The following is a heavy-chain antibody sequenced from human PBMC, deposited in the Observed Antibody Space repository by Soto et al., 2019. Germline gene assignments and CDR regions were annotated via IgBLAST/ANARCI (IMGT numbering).Heavy chain of an antibody. Sequence: ASVKVSCKASGYTFTSYGTSWVRQAPGQGLEWMGWISAYNGNTNYAQKLQGRVTMTTDTSTSTAYMELRSLRSDDTAVYYCARYGDSSGWMAPAGLLHWGQGTLVTVSS. D-gene: IGHD6-19*01. V-gene: IGHV1-18*01. J-gene: IGHJ1*01. CDR2: ISAYNGNT. CDR3: ARYGDSSGWMAPAGLLH. CDR1: GYTFTSYG.